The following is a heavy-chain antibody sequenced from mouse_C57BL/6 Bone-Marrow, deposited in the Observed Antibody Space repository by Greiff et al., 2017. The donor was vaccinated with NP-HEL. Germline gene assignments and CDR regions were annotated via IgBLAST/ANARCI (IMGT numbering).Heavy chain of an antibody. V-gene: IGHV1-76*01. CDR1: GYTFTDYY. D-gene: IGHD2-1*01. J-gene: IGHJ3*01. CDR2: IYPGSGNT. CDR3: ARSYGNWFAY. Sequence: VQLQESGAELVRPGASVKLSCKASGYTFTDYYINWVKQRPGQGLEWIARIYPGSGNTYYNEKFKGKATLTAEKSSSTAYMQLSSLTSEDSAVYFCARSYGNWFAYWGQGTLVTVSA.